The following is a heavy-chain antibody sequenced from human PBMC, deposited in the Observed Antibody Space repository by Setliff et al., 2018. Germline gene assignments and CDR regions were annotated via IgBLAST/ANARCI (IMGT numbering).Heavy chain of an antibody. CDR3: AREQWLDPPGYYYMDG. Sequence: SENLSLTCTVSGGSISSYYWSWIRQPAGKGLEWIGHIYIGGSANYNPSLKSRVTMSIDTSKNQFSLKLNSVTAADMAVYYCAREQWLDPPGYYYMDGWAKGTTVTAP. CDR1: GGSISSYY. J-gene: IGHJ6*03. D-gene: IGHD6-19*01. CDR2: IYIGGSA. V-gene: IGHV4-4*07.